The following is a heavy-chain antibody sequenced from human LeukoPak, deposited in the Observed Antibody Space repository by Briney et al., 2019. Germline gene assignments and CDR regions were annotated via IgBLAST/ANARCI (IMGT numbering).Heavy chain of an antibody. J-gene: IGHJ5*02. Sequence: PGGSLRLSCAASGFTYSSYAMSWVRQAPGMGLEWVSSISGGGVSTYYADSVKGRFTISRDNSKNTLYLQMNSLRAEDTAVYYCAKVPCSGSCCSPNWFDPWGQGTLVTVSS. D-gene: IGHD2-2*01. CDR3: AKVPCSGSCCSPNWFDP. CDR2: ISGGGVST. V-gene: IGHV3-23*01. CDR1: GFTYSSYA.